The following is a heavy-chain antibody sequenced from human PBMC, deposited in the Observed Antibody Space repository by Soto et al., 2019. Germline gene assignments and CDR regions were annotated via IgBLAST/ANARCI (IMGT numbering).Heavy chain of an antibody. CDR3: TTHGTDYDFWSGYLYYYYYGMDV. J-gene: IGHJ6*02. CDR2: IKSKTDGGTT. D-gene: IGHD3-3*01. V-gene: IGHV3-15*07. Sequence: GSLRLSCAASGFTFSNAWMNWVRQAPGKGLEWVGRIKSKTDGGTTDYAAPVKGRFTISRDDSKNTRYLQMNSLKTEDTAVYYCTTHGTDYDFWSGYLYYYYYGMDVWGQGTTVTVSS. CDR1: GFTFSNAW.